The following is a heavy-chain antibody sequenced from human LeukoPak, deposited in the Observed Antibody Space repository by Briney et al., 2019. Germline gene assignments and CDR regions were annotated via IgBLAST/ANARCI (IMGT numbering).Heavy chain of an antibody. D-gene: IGHD4-17*01. CDR2: INHSGST. CDR1: GGSFSGYY. V-gene: IGHV4-34*01. CDR3: ARSYGDGYYYYMDV. Sequence: SETLSLTCAVYGGSFSGYYWSWIRQPPGKGLEWIGEINHSGSTNYNPSLKSRVTISVDTSKNQFALKLSSVTAADTAVYYCARSYGDGYYYYMDVWGKGTTVTVSS. J-gene: IGHJ6*03.